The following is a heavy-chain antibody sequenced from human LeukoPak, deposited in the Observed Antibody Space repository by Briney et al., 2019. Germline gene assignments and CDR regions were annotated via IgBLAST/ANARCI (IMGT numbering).Heavy chain of an antibody. D-gene: IGHD6-13*01. Sequence: GGSLRLSCAASGFTFTSYGIHWVRQAPGKGLEWVAFIRYDGSKKYYADSVKGRFTISRDNSKNTLYLQMNSLRAEDTAVYYCARVGYSSSWLDYWGQGTLVTVSS. CDR2: IRYDGSKK. CDR3: ARVGYSSSWLDY. CDR1: GFTFTSYG. V-gene: IGHV3-30*02. J-gene: IGHJ4*02.